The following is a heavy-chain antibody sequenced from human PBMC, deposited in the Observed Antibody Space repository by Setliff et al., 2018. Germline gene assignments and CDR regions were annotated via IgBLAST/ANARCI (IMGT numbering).Heavy chain of an antibody. CDR2: ISTYTGKT. V-gene: IGHV1-18*01. CDR3: VREYSGGGLT. J-gene: IGHJ3*01. D-gene: IGHD1-26*01. Sequence: ASVKVSCKASGYIFTTYGFNWVRQAPGQGLEWMGMISTYTGKTTYAQKFQGRDTMTTDTSTGTGYMELRSLRSDDTAVYFCVREYSGGGLTWGQGTMVTVSS. CDR1: GYIFTTYG.